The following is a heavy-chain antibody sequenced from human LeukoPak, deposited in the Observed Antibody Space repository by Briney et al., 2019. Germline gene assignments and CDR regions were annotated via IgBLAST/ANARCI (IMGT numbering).Heavy chain of an antibody. D-gene: IGHD3-10*01. J-gene: IGHJ4*02. CDR2: MYSSGRT. Sequence: SETLSLTCTVSGGSISSSSYYWGWIRQPPGKGLEWIGSMYSSGRTYYNPSLKSRVTISVDTSKNQFSLKLSSVTAADTAVYYCARGRGSGSYIPLDYWGQGTLVTVSS. CDR3: ARGRGSGSYIPLDY. CDR1: GGSISSSSYY. V-gene: IGHV4-39*07.